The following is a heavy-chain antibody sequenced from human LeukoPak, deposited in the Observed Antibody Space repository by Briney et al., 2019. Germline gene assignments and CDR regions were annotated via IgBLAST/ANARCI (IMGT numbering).Heavy chain of an antibody. CDR1: GGSVSSGSYY. CDR2: IYYSGST. V-gene: IGHV4-61*01. CDR3: ARAPGYSSTTFYYYYGMDV. J-gene: IGHJ6*02. Sequence: SETLSLTCTVSGGSVSSGSYYWSWLRQPPGKGLEWIGYIYYSGSTNYNPSLKSRVTISVDTSKNQFSLKLNSVTAADTAVYYCARAPGYSSTTFYYYYGMDVWGQGTTVTVSS. D-gene: IGHD6-19*01.